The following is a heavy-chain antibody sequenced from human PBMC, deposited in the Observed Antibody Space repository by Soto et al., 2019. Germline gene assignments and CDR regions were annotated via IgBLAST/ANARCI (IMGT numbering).Heavy chain of an antibody. V-gene: IGHV4-30-4*01. CDR1: GGSISRGDYY. CDR3: ASSLSDYGSAWFYT. D-gene: IGHD4-17*01. J-gene: IGHJ5*02. Sequence: SETLSLTCTVSGGSISRGDYYWSWIRHPPGKGLEWIGYIYYSGSTYYNPSLKSRVTISVDTSKNQFSLKLSSVTAADTAVYYCASSLSDYGSAWFYTWGQGTLLPVSS. CDR2: IYYSGST.